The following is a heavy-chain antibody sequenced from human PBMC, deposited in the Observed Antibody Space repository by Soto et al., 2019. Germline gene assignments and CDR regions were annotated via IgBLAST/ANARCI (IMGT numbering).Heavy chain of an antibody. V-gene: IGHV4-59*11. CDR2: IYYRVNT. CDR1: VSSLSNQY. D-gene: IGHD1-26*01. Sequence: SDTLSLTCTPSVSSLSNQYRTWIRQSPGKGLEWIGSIYYRVNTNYNPSPDSRVTMTVDTSKNEFSLQLMSMTTADTAVYYCAKDREQPPRSDYWGQGTLVTVS. J-gene: IGHJ4*02. CDR3: AKDREQPPRSDY.